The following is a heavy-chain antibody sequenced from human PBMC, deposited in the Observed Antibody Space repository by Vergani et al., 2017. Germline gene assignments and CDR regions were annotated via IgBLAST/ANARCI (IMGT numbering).Heavy chain of an antibody. J-gene: IGHJ3*02. CDR1: GFTVSSYS. V-gene: IGHV3-48*01. CDR2: ISASSRSI. Sequence: EVQLVESGGGFVPPGGSLRLSCEASGFTVSSYSITWIRQAPGKGLEWVSYISASSRSIYYADSVKGRFTISRDNAKNSLSLQMNSLRVEDTAMYYCARDSPQLNAFDIWGQGTMVTVSS. CDR3: ARDSPQLNAFDI. D-gene: IGHD6-13*01.